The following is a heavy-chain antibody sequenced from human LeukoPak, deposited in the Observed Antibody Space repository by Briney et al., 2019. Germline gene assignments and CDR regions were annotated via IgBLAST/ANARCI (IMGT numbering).Heavy chain of an antibody. CDR1: GFTFSTYW. D-gene: IGHD2-15*01. CDR3: ARDLRGIRDY. CDR2: ITPDGSST. J-gene: IGHJ4*02. Sequence: GGSLRLSCAASGFTFSTYWMHWVRQAPGKGLVWVSRITPDGSSTDYADSVKGRFTISRDNAKDTLYLQMNSLRAEDTAVYYFARDLRGIRDYWGQGTLVTVSS. V-gene: IGHV3-74*01.